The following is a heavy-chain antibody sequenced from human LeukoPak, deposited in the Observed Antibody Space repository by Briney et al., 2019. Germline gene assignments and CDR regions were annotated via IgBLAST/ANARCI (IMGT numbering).Heavy chain of an antibody. V-gene: IGHV3-9*01. J-gene: IGHJ4*02. CDR2: ISWNSDII. CDR3: TKGASLYSGSSN. D-gene: IGHD1-26*01. CDR1: GFTFDDYA. Sequence: GGSLRLSCAASGFTFDDYAFHWVRQAPGKGLEWVSGISWNSDIINYADSVKGRFTISRDNAKNSLYLQMNSLRAEDTALYYCTKGASLYSGSSNWGQGTLVTVSS.